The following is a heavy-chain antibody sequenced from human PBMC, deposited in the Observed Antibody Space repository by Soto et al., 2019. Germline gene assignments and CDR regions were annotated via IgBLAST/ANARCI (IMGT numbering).Heavy chain of an antibody. CDR3: ARDYYDSSGYYYAY. J-gene: IGHJ4*02. CDR2: IYYSGST. Sequence: PSETLSLTCTVSGGSISSYYWSWIRQPPGKGLEWIGYIYYSGSTNYNPSLKSRVTISVDTSKNQFSLKLSSVTAADTAVYYCARDYYDSSGYYYAYWGQGTLVTVSS. CDR1: GGSISSYY. D-gene: IGHD3-22*01. V-gene: IGHV4-59*01.